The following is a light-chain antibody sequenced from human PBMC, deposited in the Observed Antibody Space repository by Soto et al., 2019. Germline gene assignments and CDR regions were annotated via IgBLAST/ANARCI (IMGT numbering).Light chain of an antibody. CDR2: EVS. CDR3: SSYISRSRV. CDR1: SGDVGGYNY. J-gene: IGLJ1*01. V-gene: IGLV2-14*01. Sequence: QSVLTQPASVSGSPGQSITISCTGTSGDVGGYNYVSWYQQHPGKAPKLMIYEVSNRPSGVSNRFSGSKSGNTASLTISGLQAEDEADYYCSSYISRSRVFXTGTKVTVL.